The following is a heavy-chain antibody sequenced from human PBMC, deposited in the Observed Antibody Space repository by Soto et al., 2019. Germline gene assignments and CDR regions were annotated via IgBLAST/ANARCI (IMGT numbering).Heavy chain of an antibody. CDR3: ARNGASGYSSSWYPNWFDP. J-gene: IGHJ5*02. CDR2: IDPSNSYI. CDR1: GYSFTSYW. D-gene: IGHD6-13*01. V-gene: IGHV5-10-1*01. Sequence: GESLKISCKGSGYSFTSYWISWLRQKPGKGLEWMGRIDPSNSYIDYSPSFQGHVTMSRDKSINTAYLQWTSLKASDTAMYYCARNGASGYSSSWYPNWFDPWGQGTLVTVSS.